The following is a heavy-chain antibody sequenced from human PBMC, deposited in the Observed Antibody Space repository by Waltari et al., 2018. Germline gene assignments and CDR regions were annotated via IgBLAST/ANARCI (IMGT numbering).Heavy chain of an antibody. J-gene: IGHJ6*02. CDR3: ARDRGTMIVEDGMDV. CDR2: IYHRGST. V-gene: IGHV4-38-2*02. CDR1: GYSISSGYY. Sequence: QVQLQESGPGLVKPSETLSLTCAVPGYSISSGYYWGWIRQPPGKGLWWIGSIYHRGSTYHNPSLKSLVIISVDTSKNQFSLKLSSVTAADTAVYYCARDRGTMIVEDGMDVWGQGTTVTVSS. D-gene: IGHD3-22*01.